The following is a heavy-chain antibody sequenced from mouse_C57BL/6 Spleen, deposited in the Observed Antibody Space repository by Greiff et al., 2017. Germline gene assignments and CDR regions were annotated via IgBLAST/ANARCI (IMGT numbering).Heavy chain of an antibody. CDR3: ARITTVVWDAMDY. V-gene: IGHV1-4*01. CDR1: GYTFTSYT. CDR2: INPSSGYT. J-gene: IGHJ4*01. D-gene: IGHD1-1*01. Sequence: QVQLQQSGAELARPGASVKMSCKASGYTFTSYTMHWVKQRPGQGLEWIGYINPSSGYTKYNQKFKDKATLTADKSSSTAYMQLSGLTSEDSAVYYCARITTVVWDAMDYWGQGTSVTVSS.